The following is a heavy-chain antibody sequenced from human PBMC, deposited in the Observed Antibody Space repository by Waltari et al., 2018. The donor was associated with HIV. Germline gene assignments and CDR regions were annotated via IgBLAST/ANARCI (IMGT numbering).Heavy chain of an antibody. CDR2: MSGSGGST. D-gene: IGHD2-15*01. J-gene: IGHJ3*02. V-gene: IGHV3-23*01. CDR3: AKGVAKGPFDI. CDR1: GFTFSTHA. Sequence: EVQLLESGGGLVQPGGSLSLSCAASGFTFSTHAMSWFRQAPGKGLDWVSAMSGSGGSTYYADSVKGRVTISRDNSKNTLYLQMNSLRAEDTAVYYCAKGVAKGPFDIWGQGTMVTVSS.